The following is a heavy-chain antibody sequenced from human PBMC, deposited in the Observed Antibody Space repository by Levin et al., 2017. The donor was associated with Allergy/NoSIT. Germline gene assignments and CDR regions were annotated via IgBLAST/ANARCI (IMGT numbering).Heavy chain of an antibody. Sequence: SQTLSLTCTVSGGSISSGDYYWSWIRQPPGKGLEWIGYIYYSGSTYYNPSLKSRVTISVDTSKNQFSLKLSSVTAADTAVYYCARDGYAWDAFDIWGQGTMVTVSS. CDR3: ARDGYAWDAFDI. V-gene: IGHV4-30-4*01. CDR1: GGSISSGDYY. D-gene: IGHD5-12*01. J-gene: IGHJ3*02. CDR2: IYYSGST.